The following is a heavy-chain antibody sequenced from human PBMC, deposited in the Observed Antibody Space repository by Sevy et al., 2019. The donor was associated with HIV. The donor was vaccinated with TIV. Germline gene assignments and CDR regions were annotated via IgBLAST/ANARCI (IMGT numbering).Heavy chain of an antibody. V-gene: IGHV4-59*08. Sequence: SETLSLTCTVSGGSMINYHWSWIRQPPGKGPEWIGFIYDSMTSKYNSSFMSRVSISGDPSKNQFSLRLNSVTAADTAVYYCARHGMSATADYWGQGILVTVSS. CDR1: GGSMINYH. D-gene: IGHD6-13*01. CDR3: ARHGMSATADY. CDR2: IYDSMTS. J-gene: IGHJ4*02.